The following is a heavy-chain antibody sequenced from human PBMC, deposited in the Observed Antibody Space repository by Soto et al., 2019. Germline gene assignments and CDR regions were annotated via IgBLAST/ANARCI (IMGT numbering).Heavy chain of an antibody. CDR2: IYYSGST. V-gene: IGHV4-59*08. D-gene: IGHD3-9*01. CDR3: ARHDWAKPFDY. CDR1: GGSISSYY. Sequence: NPSETLSLTCTVSGGSISSYYWSWIRQPPGKGLEWIGYIYYSGSTNYNPSLKSRVTISVDTSKNQFSLKLSSVTAADTAVYYCARHDWAKPFDYWGQGTLVTVSS. J-gene: IGHJ4*02.